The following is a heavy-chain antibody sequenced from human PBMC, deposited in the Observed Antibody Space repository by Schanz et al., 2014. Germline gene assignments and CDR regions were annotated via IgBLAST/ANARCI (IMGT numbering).Heavy chain of an antibody. CDR1: GFTFSSYG. J-gene: IGHJ4*02. CDR3: ARGVRIDY. Sequence: VQLVESGGGVAQPGRSLRLSCAASGFTFSSYGMNWVRQAPGKGLEWVANIKQDGSEKYYVDSVKGRFTISRDNAKNSLYLQMNSLTAEDTAVYYCARGVRIDYWGQGTLVTVSS. CDR2: IKQDGSEK. D-gene: IGHD3-3*01. V-gene: IGHV3-7*01.